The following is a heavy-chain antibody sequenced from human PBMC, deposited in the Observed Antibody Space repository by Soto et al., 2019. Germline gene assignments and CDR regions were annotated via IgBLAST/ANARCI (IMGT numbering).Heavy chain of an antibody. V-gene: IGHV3-33*01. CDR1: GFTFSSYG. D-gene: IGHD3-16*02. Sequence: GGSLRLSCAASGFTFSSYGMHWVRQAPGKGLEWVAVIWYDGSNKYYADSVKGRFTISRDNSKNTLYLQMNSLRAEDTAVYYCARGFMITFGGVIGDNFDYWGQGTLVTVSS. CDR2: IWYDGSNK. J-gene: IGHJ4*02. CDR3: ARGFMITFGGVIGDNFDY.